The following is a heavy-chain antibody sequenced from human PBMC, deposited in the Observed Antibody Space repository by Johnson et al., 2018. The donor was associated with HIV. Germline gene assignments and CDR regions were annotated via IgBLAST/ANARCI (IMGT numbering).Heavy chain of an antibody. CDR2: IKQDGSEQ. D-gene: IGHD1-26*01. J-gene: IGHJ3*02. Sequence: VQLVESGGGLVQPGGSLRVSCAASGFTFSRYWMSWVRQAPGKGLAWVANIKQDGSEQYYVDSVKGRFTISRDNAKNSLHLQMNGLRAEDTAVYYCARDRVHGGSYYSGAFDIWGQGTMVTVSS. CDR3: ARDRVHGGSYYSGAFDI. CDR1: GFTFSRYW. V-gene: IGHV3-7*05.